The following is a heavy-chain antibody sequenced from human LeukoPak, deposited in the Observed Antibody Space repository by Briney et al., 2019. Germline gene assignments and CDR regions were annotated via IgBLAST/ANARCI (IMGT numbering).Heavy chain of an antibody. V-gene: IGHV7-4-1*02. Sequence: ASVKDSCKASGYTFTSYAMNWVRQAPGQGLEWMGWINTNTGNPTYAQGFTGRFVFSLDTSVSTAYLQISSLKAEDTAVYYCASSRGSSWYWGFDYWGQGTLVTVSS. D-gene: IGHD6-13*01. CDR3: ASSRGSSWYWGFDY. J-gene: IGHJ4*02. CDR2: INTNTGNP. CDR1: GYTFTSYA.